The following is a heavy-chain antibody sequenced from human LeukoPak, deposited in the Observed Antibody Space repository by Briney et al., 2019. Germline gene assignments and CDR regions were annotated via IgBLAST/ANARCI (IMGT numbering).Heavy chain of an antibody. J-gene: IGHJ5*02. Sequence: SETLSLTCTVSGGSISSHYWGWIRQPPGKGLEWIGSIYYSGSTYYNPSLKSRVTISVDTSKNQFSLKLSSVTAADTAVYYCARQVAFVPAALALGWFDPWGQGTLVTVSS. CDR1: GGSISSHY. D-gene: IGHD2-2*01. V-gene: IGHV4-39*01. CDR2: IYYSGST. CDR3: ARQVAFVPAALALGWFDP.